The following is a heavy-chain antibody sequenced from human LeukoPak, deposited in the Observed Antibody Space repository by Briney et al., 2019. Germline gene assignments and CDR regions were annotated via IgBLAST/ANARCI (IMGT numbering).Heavy chain of an antibody. V-gene: IGHV4-30-4*01. Sequence: SETLSLTCTVSGGSISSGDYHWSWIRQDPGKGLEWIGYIYYSGITYYNPSLKSRVTVSLDKSKNQLSLNLTSVTAADTAVYYCSRENGAFSPFGYWGQGTLVTVLS. CDR3: SRENGAFSPFGY. J-gene: IGHJ4*02. CDR1: GGSISSGDYH. CDR2: IYYSGIT. D-gene: IGHD2-8*01.